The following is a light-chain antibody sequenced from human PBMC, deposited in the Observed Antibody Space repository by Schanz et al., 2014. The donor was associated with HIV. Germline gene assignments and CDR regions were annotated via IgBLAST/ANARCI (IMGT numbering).Light chain of an antibody. J-gene: IGLJ2*01. V-gene: IGLV1-51*01. CDR3: GAWDSGRRAVV. CDR2: DDH. Sequence: QSVLTQPPSVSAAPGQRVTISCSGSAFNIGHNSVSWYQQFPGTAPKLLIYDDHERPSKIPDRFSGSKFGQSATLAIIGLQAGDEADYYCGAWDSGRRAVVFGGGTKLTVL. CDR1: AFNIGHNS.